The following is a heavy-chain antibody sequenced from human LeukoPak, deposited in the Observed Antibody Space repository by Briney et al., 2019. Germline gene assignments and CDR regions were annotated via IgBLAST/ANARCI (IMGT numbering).Heavy chain of an antibody. D-gene: IGHD2-2*01. CDR3: AGRSQVVPAAARRDYYYYMDV. Sequence: GASVTVSCKASGGTFSSYAISWVRQAPGQGLEWMGGIIPIFGTANYAQKFQGRVTITADESTSTAYMGLSSLRSEDTAVYYCAGRSQVVPAAARRDYYYYMDVWGKGTTVTISS. J-gene: IGHJ6*03. CDR2: IIPIFGTA. V-gene: IGHV1-69*13. CDR1: GGTFSSYA.